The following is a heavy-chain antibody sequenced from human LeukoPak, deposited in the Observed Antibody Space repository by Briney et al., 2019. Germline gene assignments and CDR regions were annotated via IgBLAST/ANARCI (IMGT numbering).Heavy chain of an antibody. D-gene: IGHD3-10*01. J-gene: IGHJ4*02. CDR3: ARAFGSGSQVINYFDF. CDR1: GFTFITYW. Sequence: PGGSLRLSCAASGFTFITYWMHWVRQAPGKGLVWVSSNSDGSTTTYADSVKGRLTISRDNAKNMVYLQMNSLRAEDTAVYYCARAFGSGSQVINYFDFWGQGTLVTVSS. CDR2: NSDGSTT. V-gene: IGHV3-74*01.